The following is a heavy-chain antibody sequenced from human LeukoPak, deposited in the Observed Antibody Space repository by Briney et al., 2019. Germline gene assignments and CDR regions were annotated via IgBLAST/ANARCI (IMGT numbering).Heavy chain of an antibody. D-gene: IGHD5-24*01. Sequence: PSETLSLTCAVYGESFSGHYWSWIRQPPGKGLEWIGEVNHSGTTNYNPSLKSRVTISVDKSKKQFSLKLDSVTAADTAVYYCARGTEADGTFMFDFWGQGTLVTVSS. J-gene: IGHJ4*02. V-gene: IGHV4-34*01. CDR3: ARGTEADGTFMFDF. CDR2: VNHSGTT. CDR1: GESFSGHY.